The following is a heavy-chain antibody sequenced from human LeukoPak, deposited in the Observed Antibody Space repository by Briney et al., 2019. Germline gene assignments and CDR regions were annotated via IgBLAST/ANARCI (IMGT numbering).Heavy chain of an antibody. V-gene: IGHV4-59*01. D-gene: IGHD2-15*01. J-gene: IGHJ4*02. CDR2: IYYSGST. Sequence: SETLSLTCTVSGGSISSYYWSWIRQPPGKGLEWIGYIYYSGSTNYNPSLKSRVTISVDTSKNRFSLKLSSVTAADTAVYYCASSPAAHRDFDYWGQGTLVTVS. CDR1: GGSISSYY. CDR3: ASSPAAHRDFDY.